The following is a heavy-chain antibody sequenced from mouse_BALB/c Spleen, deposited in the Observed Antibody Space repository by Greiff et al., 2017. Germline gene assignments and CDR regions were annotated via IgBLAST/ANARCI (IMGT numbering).Heavy chain of an antibody. D-gene: IGHD1-1*01. Sequence: EVKLQESGGGLVKPGGSLKLSCAASGFTFSSYAMSWVRQTPEKRLEWVASISSGGSTYYPDSVKGRFTISRDNARNILYLQMSSLRSEDTAMYYCARELRGAMDYWGQGTSVTVSS. CDR1: GFTFSSYA. V-gene: IGHV5-6-5*01. CDR3: ARELRGAMDY. CDR2: ISSGGST. J-gene: IGHJ4*01.